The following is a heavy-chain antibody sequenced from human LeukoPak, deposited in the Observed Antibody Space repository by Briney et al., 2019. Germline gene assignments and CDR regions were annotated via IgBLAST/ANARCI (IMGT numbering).Heavy chain of an antibody. J-gene: IGHJ6*03. CDR1: GYTFTGYY. Sequence: ASVKVSCKASGYTFTGYYMHWVRQAPGQGLEWMGWINPNSGGTNYAQKFQGRVTMTRNTSISTAYMELSSLRSEDTAVYYCARGVYIVVVVADVDYYYYMDVWGKGTTVTISS. CDR3: ARGVYIVVVVADVDYYYYMDV. CDR2: INPNSGGT. D-gene: IGHD2-15*01. V-gene: IGHV1-2*02.